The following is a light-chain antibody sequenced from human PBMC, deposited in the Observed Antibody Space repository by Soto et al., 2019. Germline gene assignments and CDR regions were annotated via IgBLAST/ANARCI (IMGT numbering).Light chain of an antibody. J-gene: IGKJ4*01. Sequence: KVMTQSPDTLSLSPGEGATLSCRASQSISNNLAWYQQKPGQAPRLLIYAASTRATGVPARFSGSGSGTDFTLTISSLQSEDSAVYYCQQYNAWPPLTFGGGTRVEIK. V-gene: IGKV3-15*01. CDR1: QSISNN. CDR3: QQYNAWPPLT. CDR2: AAS.